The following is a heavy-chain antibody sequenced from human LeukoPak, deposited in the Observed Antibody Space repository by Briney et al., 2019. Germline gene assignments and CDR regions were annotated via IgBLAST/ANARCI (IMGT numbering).Heavy chain of an antibody. CDR1: GYTFTSYG. CDR3: ARDFKGYSSGWSIFYAFDI. D-gene: IGHD6-19*01. CDR2: ISAYNGNT. J-gene: IGHJ3*02. Sequence: ASVKVSCKASGYTFTSYGISWVRQAPGQGLEWMGWISAYNGNTNYAQKLQGRVTMTTDTSTSTAYMELRSLRSDDTAVYYCARDFKGYSSGWSIFYAFDIWGQGTMVTVSS. V-gene: IGHV1-18*01.